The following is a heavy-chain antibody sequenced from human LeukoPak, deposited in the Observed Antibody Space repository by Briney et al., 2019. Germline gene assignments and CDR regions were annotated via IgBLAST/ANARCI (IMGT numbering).Heavy chain of an antibody. CDR1: GFTFSSYW. CDR2: IKQDGSEK. J-gene: IGHJ3*02. Sequence: PGGSLRLSCAASGFTFSSYWMSWVRQAPGKGLQWVANIKQDGSEKYYVDSVKCRFTISRDNAKTSLSLQMNSLRAEDTAVYYCARYSSSWHAYDIWGQGTMATVSA. CDR3: ARYSSSWHAYDI. V-gene: IGHV3-7*05. D-gene: IGHD6-13*01.